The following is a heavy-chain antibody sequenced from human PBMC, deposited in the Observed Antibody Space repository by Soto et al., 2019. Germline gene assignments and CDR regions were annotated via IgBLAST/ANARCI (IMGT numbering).Heavy chain of an antibody. J-gene: IGHJ6*02. D-gene: IGHD3-3*01. V-gene: IGHV3-21*01. CDR1: GFTFSSYS. Sequence: VGSLRLSCAASGFTFSSYSMNWVRQAPGKGLEWVSSISSSSSYIYYADSVKGRFTISRDNAKNSLYLQMNSLRAEDTAVYYCARVPYDFWSGPYYYYYYGMDVWGQGTTVTVSS. CDR2: ISSSSSYI. CDR3: ARVPYDFWSGPYYYYYYGMDV.